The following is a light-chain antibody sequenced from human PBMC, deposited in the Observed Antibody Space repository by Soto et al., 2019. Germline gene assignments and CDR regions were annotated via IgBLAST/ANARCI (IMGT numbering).Light chain of an antibody. V-gene: IGKV1-9*01. CDR1: QGMSTY. Sequence: DIQLTQSPSFLSASVGDTVTITCRASQGMSTYLAWYQQKPGKVPKLLIRSASTLQSGVPPRFSAGGSGTEFTLTISTLQPDDSGIYYCQQLNGYQLAFGGGTNVEV. J-gene: IGKJ4*01. CDR3: QQLNGYQLA. CDR2: SAS.